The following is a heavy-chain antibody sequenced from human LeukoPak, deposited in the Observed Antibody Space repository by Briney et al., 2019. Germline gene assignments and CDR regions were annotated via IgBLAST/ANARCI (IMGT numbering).Heavy chain of an antibody. CDR3: ARVNYYDSSGYYPPGDHFDY. D-gene: IGHD3-22*01. CDR1: DYSSSSGYY. Sequence: SETLSLTCTVSDYSSSSGYYWGWIRQPPGKGLEWIGSIYHTGSTYYNPSLRSRVTISVDTSKNQFSLQLNSVTPEDTAVYYCARVNYYDSSGYYPPGDHFDYWGQGTLVTVSS. V-gene: IGHV4-38-2*02. CDR2: IYHTGST. J-gene: IGHJ4*02.